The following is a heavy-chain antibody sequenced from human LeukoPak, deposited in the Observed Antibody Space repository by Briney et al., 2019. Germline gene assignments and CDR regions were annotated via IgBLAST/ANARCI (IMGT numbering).Heavy chain of an antibody. D-gene: IGHD3-3*01. CDR1: GFTFSSYS. CDR3: ATQTYYDFWSGYYGPFDY. Sequence: GGSLRLSCAASGFTFSSYSMNWVRQAPGKGLEGVSYISSSSSTIYYADSVKGRFTISRDNAKNSLYLQMNSLRAEDTAVYYCATQTYYDFWSGYYGPFDYWGQGTLVTVSS. J-gene: IGHJ4*02. V-gene: IGHV3-48*01. CDR2: ISSSSSTI.